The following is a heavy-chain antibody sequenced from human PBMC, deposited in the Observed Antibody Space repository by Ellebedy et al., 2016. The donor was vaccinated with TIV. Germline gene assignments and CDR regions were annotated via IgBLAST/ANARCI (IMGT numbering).Heavy chain of an antibody. CDR1: GFTFSSYA. CDR3: VKVGAAAGSKTSYYYYYGMDV. J-gene: IGHJ6*02. Sequence: GESLKISCSASGFTFSSYAMHWVRQAPGKGLEYVSAISSNGGSTYYADSVKGRFTISRDNSKNTLYLQMSSLRAEDTAVYYCVKVGAAAGSKTSYYYYYGMDVWGQGTTVTVSS. CDR2: ISSNGGST. V-gene: IGHV3-64D*06. D-gene: IGHD6-13*01.